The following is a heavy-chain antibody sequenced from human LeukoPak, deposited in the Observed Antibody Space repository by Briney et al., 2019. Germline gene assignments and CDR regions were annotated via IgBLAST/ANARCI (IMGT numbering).Heavy chain of an antibody. CDR2: IYASGST. J-gene: IGHJ4*02. CDR1: SGSISGSYY. V-gene: IGHV4-4*07. Sequence: SETLSLTCTVSSGSISGSYYWYWLRQPAGKGLEWICRIYASGSTNYDPSLKSRVTISVDKSNNQFSLMVTSVTAADTAVYYCARGKQNAVDYWGQGILVTVSS. D-gene: IGHD1-1*01. CDR3: ARGKQNAVDY.